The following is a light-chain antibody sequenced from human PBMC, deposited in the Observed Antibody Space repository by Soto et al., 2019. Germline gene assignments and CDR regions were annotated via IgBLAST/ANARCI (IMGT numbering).Light chain of an antibody. CDR3: AVWDDSLNGWV. J-gene: IGLJ3*02. V-gene: IGLV1-44*01. Sequence: QAVVTRPPSASGTPGQMFTISFSGSSSNIGTNAVNWCQQLPGTAPRLLIYSNDQRPPGVPDRFSGSKSGTSASLGISGLQSEDEADYFCAVWDDSLNGWVFGGGTKVTVL. CDR1: SSNIGTNA. CDR2: SND.